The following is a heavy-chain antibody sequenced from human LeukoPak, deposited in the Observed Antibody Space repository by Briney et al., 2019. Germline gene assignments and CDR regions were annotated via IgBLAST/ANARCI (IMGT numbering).Heavy chain of an antibody. Sequence: GGSLRLSCAASGFTFSSYGMNWVRQAPGKGLEWVSLISWDGVSTYYADSVKGRFTISRDNSKNSLYLQLNSLRTEDTAFYYCAKDGGSGATRPIDFWGQGTLVTVSS. CDR1: GFTFSSYG. V-gene: IGHV3-43*02. CDR2: ISWDGVST. J-gene: IGHJ4*02. D-gene: IGHD1-26*01. CDR3: AKDGGSGATRPIDF.